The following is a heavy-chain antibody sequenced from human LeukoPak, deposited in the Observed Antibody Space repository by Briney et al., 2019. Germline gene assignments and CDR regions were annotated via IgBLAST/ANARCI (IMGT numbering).Heavy chain of an antibody. V-gene: IGHV3-7*03. Sequence: QPGGSLRLSCAASGFTSSSYWMSWVRQAPGKGLEWVANIKQDGSEKYYVDSVKGRFTISRDNAKNSLYLQMNSLRAEDTAVYYCAKDESPGYSYGPHYYYYYGMDVWGQGTTVTVSS. CDR3: AKDESPGYSYGPHYYYYYGMDV. J-gene: IGHJ6*02. D-gene: IGHD5-18*01. CDR1: GFTSSSYW. CDR2: IKQDGSEK.